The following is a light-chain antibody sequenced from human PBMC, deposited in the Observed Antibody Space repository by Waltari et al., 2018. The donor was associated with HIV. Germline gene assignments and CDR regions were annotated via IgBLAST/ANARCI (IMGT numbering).Light chain of an antibody. CDR2: EGI. J-gene: IGLJ3*02. CDR1: SSDVGSYNL. V-gene: IGLV2-23*01. CDR3: CSYVSEIVPCV. Sequence: QSALTQPASVSGSPGQSITISCTGSSSDVGSYNLVSWYQQHPGKAPKLIIYEGINRPSGVSNRFSGSKSGNTASLTISGLQAEDEADYYCCSYVSEIVPCVFGGGTKLTVL.